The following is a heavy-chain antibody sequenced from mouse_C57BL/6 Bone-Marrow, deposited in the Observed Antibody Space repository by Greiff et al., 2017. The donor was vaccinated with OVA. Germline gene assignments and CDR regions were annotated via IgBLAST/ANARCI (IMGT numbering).Heavy chain of an antibody. J-gene: IGHJ4*01. V-gene: IGHV1-64*01. Sequence: QVQLQQPGAELVKPGASVKLSCKASGYTFTSYWMHWVKQRPGQGLEWVGMIHPNSGSTNYNEKFKSKATLTVDKSSSTAYMQLSSLTSEDSAVYYCASRGLLRYYAMDYWGQGTSVTVSS. CDR3: ASRGLLRYYAMDY. D-gene: IGHD2-3*01. CDR1: GYTFTSYW. CDR2: IHPNSGST.